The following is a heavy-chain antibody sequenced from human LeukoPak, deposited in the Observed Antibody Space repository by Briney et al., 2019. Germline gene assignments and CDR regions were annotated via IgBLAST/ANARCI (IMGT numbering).Heavy chain of an antibody. D-gene: IGHD5-18*01. Sequence: GGSLRLSCAASGFTFSNYAMRWVRQAPGKGLEWVSGISGSGDSTYYADSVKGRFTISRDNSKNTLYLQMNSLRAEDTAVYYCARGNHVDTAMVTRAFDIWGQGTMVTVSS. J-gene: IGHJ3*02. CDR2: ISGSGDST. V-gene: IGHV3-23*01. CDR1: GFTFSNYA. CDR3: ARGNHVDTAMVTRAFDI.